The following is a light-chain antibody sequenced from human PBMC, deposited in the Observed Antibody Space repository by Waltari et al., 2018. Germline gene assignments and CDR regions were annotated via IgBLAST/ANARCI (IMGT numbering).Light chain of an antibody. CDR2: EVN. V-gene: IGLV2-14*01. J-gene: IGLJ3*02. CDR1: SSDVGGYNY. CDR3: SSYTGGGTWV. Sequence: QSALTQPASVSGSPGQSITISCTGTSSDVGGYNYVSWYQQHPGEAPKLMIYEVNNRPSGRLSRVSGSKSGTTAALTISGLQAEDEADYYCSSYTGGGTWVFGGGTKVTVL.